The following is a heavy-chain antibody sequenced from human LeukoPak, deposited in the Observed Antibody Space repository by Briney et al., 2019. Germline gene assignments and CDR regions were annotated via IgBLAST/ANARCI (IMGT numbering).Heavy chain of an antibody. D-gene: IGHD6-6*01. CDR3: ARGYYISSSVFDY. Sequence: PGGSLRLSCAASGFSFSTYGMHWVRQAPGKGLEWVAMIWYDASGQHYADSVKGRFTISRDNSKNTLYLQMDSLRAEDTAVYHCARGYYISSSVFDYWGRGTLVTVSS. CDR2: IWYDASGQ. J-gene: IGHJ4*02. CDR1: GFSFSTYG. V-gene: IGHV3-33*01.